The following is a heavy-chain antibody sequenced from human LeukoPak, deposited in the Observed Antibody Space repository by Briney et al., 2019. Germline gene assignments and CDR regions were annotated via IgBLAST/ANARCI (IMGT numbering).Heavy chain of an antibody. V-gene: IGHV1-18*01. Sequence: ASVKVSCKASGYTFTTYGISGVRQAPGQGLEWMGWISAYTGNTNYTQNLQGRVTMTTDTSTSTAYMELRSLRSDDTAVYYCARGGAIANDYWGQGTLVTVSS. CDR3: ARGGAIANDY. CDR2: ISAYTGNT. D-gene: IGHD6-13*01. CDR1: GYTFTTYG. J-gene: IGHJ4*02.